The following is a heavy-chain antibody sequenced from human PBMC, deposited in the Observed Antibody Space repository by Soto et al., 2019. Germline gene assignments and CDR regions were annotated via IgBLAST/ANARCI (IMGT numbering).Heavy chain of an antibody. V-gene: IGHV1-2*02. CDR1: GYTFTGFY. CDR2: INPINGAT. D-gene: IGHD3-10*01. CDR3: ERGPMMLREIVWFDP. Sequence: QMQLVQSGAEVKKPGASMKLSCGASGYTFTGFYIHWVRQAPGQGLEWMGWINPINGATYYAQRFQGRVTLTRDTSNTTAYLDLKRLRSDDTAIYYCERGPMMLREIVWFDPWGQGTLVTVSS. J-gene: IGHJ5*02.